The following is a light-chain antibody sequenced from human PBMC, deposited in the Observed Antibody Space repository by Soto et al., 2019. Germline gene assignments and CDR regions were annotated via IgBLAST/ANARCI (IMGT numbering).Light chain of an antibody. V-gene: IGLV2-11*01. J-gene: IGLJ3*02. Sequence: QSVLTQPRSVSGSPGQSVTISCTGTSSDVGGYNYVSWYQQHPGKAPKLMIYDVSKRPSGVPDRFSGSKSGNTASLTISGLQAEDEADYSCGSYAGSYTWVFGGGTKLTVL. CDR2: DVS. CDR3: GSYAGSYTWV. CDR1: SSDVGGYNY.